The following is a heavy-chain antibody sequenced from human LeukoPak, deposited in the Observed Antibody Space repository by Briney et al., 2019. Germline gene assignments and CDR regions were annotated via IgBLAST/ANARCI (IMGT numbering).Heavy chain of an antibody. CDR2: TSTYSGKT. Sequence: RASVKVSCKASGYTFTSYGITWVRQAPAQGLEWMGWTSTYSGKTNYAQKLQGRVTMTTDTSTSTAYMELRSLRSDDTAVYYCARGQAGAYFQHWGQGTLVTVSS. J-gene: IGHJ1*01. CDR3: ARGQAGAYFQH. D-gene: IGHD4/OR15-4a*01. V-gene: IGHV1-18*01. CDR1: GYTFTSYG.